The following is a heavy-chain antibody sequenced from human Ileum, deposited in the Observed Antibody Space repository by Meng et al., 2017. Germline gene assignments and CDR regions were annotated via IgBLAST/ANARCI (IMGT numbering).Heavy chain of an antibody. D-gene: IGHD3-22*01. CDR2: INSDGSNT. CDR1: GFTISSCW. CDR3: ATGGGGYFNY. Sequence: EVQLVDAGGDVVSPRGSLSLSCAASGFTISSCWRQGGRQAPGEGLVWVSSINSDGSNTNYADSLKGRFTISRDNAKNTLYLQMNSLRAEDTAVYYCATGGGGYFNYWGQGTLVTVSS. V-gene: IGHV3-74*01. J-gene: IGHJ4*02.